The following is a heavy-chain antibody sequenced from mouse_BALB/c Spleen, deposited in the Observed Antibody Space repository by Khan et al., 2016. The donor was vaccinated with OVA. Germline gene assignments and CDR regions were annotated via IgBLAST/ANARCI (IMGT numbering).Heavy chain of an antibody. CDR2: INTYTGEP. CDR1: GYTFTNYG. V-gene: IGHV9-1*02. J-gene: IGHJ1*01. Sequence: QIQLVQSGPELKKPGETVKISCKASGYTFTNYGMNWVKQAPGKGLKWMGWINTYTGEPTYTDDFKGRFAFSLETSASTADLQINNRKNEDMATYFCARGASYWYFDVWGAGTTVTVSS. CDR3: ARGASYWYFDV.